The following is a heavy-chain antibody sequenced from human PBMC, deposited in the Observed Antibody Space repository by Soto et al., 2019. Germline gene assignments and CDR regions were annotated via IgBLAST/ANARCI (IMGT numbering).Heavy chain of an antibody. J-gene: IGHJ5*02. CDR2: INPNGGST. D-gene: IGHD1-26*01. CDR1: GDSFTSYS. V-gene: IGHV1-46*01. CDR3: ARSSGGVFGSIIEGSNWLAR. Sequence: GVSAKVSWKACGDSFTSYSRRWAQQGTGHGLEWMGIINPNGGSTRFAQTFQGRITMTTDTSTSTVYIELRSLGSEDTAVYYCARSSGGVFGSIIEGSNWLARWGQGSMVTV.